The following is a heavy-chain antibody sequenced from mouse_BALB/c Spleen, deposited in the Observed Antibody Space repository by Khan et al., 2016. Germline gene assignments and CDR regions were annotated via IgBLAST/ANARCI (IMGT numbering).Heavy chain of an antibody. D-gene: IGHD2-2*01. CDR2: IYPGDGDT. J-gene: IGHJ3*01. V-gene: IGHV1-80*01. CDR1: GYAFSSYW. Sequence: QVQLQQSGAELVRPGSSVKISCKASGYAFSSYWMNWVKQRPGQGLEWIGQIYPGDGDTNYNGKFKGKATLTADKSSSTAYMKLSSLTSEDSAVYFCAREGYGYDTFAYWGPGTLVTVSA. CDR3: AREGYGYDTFAY.